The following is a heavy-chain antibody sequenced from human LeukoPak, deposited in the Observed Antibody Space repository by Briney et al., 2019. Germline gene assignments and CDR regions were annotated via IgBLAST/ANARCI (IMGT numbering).Heavy chain of an antibody. J-gene: IGHJ4*02. D-gene: IGHD7-27*01. CDR2: IYYSGST. Sequence: KPSETLSLTCTVAGGSISSSSYYWGWIRQPPGKGLEWIGSIYYSGSTYYNPSLKSRVTISVDTSKNQFSLKLSSVTAADTAVYYCAREDWGPTDYWGQGTLVTVSS. V-gene: IGHV4-39*07. CDR1: GGSISSSSYY. CDR3: AREDWGPTDY.